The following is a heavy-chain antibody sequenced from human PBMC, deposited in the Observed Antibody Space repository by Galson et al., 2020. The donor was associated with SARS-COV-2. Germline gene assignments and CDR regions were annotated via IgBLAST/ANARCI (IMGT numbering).Heavy chain of an antibody. CDR3: AGDRGPLDY. V-gene: IGHV3-21*01. Sequence: GGSLRLSCAASGFNFNTYTMNWVRQAPGRGLEWVSSISSRSGYIYYADSVKGRFTISRDNAKNSLYLQMNSLRAKDTAVYYCAGDRGPLDYWGQGTLVTVSS. D-gene: IGHD3-10*01. J-gene: IGHJ4*02. CDR1: GFNFNTYT. CDR2: ISSRSGYI.